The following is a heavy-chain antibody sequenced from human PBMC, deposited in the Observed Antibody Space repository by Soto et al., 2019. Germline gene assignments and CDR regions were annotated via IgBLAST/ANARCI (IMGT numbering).Heavy chain of an antibody. J-gene: IGHJ6*01. CDR2: IYDSGYT. D-gene: IGHD3-16*01. V-gene: IGHV4-4*02. Sequence: PSETLSLTCGVSGDSITTYKWWTWVRQTPGRGLEWICEIYDSGYTRYNPSLKSRVTISKDTSKDQLSLKLNSVSVADTAVYYCASCRLGEYYYAMDMVGQGTLVTVSS. CDR1: GDSITTYKW. CDR3: ASCRLGEYYYAMDM.